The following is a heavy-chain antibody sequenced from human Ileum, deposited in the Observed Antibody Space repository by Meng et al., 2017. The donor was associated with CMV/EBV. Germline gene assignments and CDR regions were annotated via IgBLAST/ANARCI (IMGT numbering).Heavy chain of an antibody. CDR1: GSCSGYY. D-gene: IGHD3-16*01. CDR3: AREGLPNEGYVPYYFDS. CDR2: INHSGST. J-gene: IGHJ4*02. V-gene: IGHV4-34*01. Sequence: GSCSGYYWSWIRQPAEKGLEWIGEINHSGSTNYNPSLKSRVTISVDTSKNQFSLKLSSVTAADTAVYYCAREGLPNEGYVPYYFDSWGQGNLVTVSS.